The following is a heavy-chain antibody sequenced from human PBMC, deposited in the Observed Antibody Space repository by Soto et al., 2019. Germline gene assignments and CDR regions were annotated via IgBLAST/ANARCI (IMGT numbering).Heavy chain of an antibody. CDR2: IIPILGIA. CDR3: ARGGYCSSTSCSAAFDI. J-gene: IGHJ3*02. CDR1: GGTFSSYT. D-gene: IGHD2-2*01. V-gene: IGHV1-69*02. Sequence: ASVKVSCKASGGTFSSYTISWVRQAPGQGLEWMGRIIPILGIANYAQKFQGRVTITADKSTSTAYMELSSLRSEDTAVYYCARGGYCSSTSCSAAFDIWGQGTMVTVSS.